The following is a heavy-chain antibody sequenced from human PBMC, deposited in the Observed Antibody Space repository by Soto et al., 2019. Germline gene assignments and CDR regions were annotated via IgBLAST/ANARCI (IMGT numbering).Heavy chain of an antibody. D-gene: IGHD1-26*01. J-gene: IGHJ6*02. Sequence: PGGSLRLSCAVAGGTFNRHAINWVRQAPGKGLEWVAVISFDGKNKYYGDSVEGRFTVSRENFNNTVYLQMNSLRGEDTAVYFCARDRWEQAPTRYYYGMDVWGQGTTVTVSS. CDR2: ISFDGKNK. CDR3: ARDRWEQAPTRYYYGMDV. CDR1: GGTFNRHA. V-gene: IGHV3-30*04.